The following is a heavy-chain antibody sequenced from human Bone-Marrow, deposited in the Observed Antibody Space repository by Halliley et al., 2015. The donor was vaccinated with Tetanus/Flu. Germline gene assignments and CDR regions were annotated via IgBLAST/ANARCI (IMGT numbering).Heavy chain of an antibody. Sequence: SLRLSCVASGFTFNIYAMSWVRQAPGKGLEWVSGISGNGDETKNAGSLKGRFSISRDNSKNTLYMQMTSLRVEDTALYYCAKGCSAWYGGFDYWGRGSLVAVSS. V-gene: IGHV3-23*01. D-gene: IGHD6-19*01. CDR3: AKGCSAWYGGFDY. J-gene: IGHJ4*02. CDR2: ISGNGDET. CDR1: GFTFNIYA.